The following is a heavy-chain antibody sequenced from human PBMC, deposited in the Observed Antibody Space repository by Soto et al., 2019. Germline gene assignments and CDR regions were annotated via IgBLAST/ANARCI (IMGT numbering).Heavy chain of an antibody. V-gene: IGHV3-21*01. CDR3: ARDMYDVWRGTPHYCYMDV. D-gene: IGHD3-3*01. CDR1: GFTFSSYS. CDR2: ISSSSSYI. Sequence: EVQLVESGGGLVKPGGSLRLSCAASGFTFSSYSMNWVRQAPGKGLEWVSSISSSSSYIYYADSVKGRFTISRDDAKNSLYLQMNSLRAEDTAVYYCARDMYDVWRGTPHYCYMDVWGKGTTVTVSS. J-gene: IGHJ6*03.